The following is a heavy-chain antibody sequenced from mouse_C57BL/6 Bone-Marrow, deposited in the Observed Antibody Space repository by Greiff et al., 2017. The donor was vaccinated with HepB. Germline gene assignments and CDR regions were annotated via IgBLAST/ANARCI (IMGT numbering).Heavy chain of an antibody. CDR2: IYPGGGYT. V-gene: IGHV1-63*01. D-gene: IGHD1-1*01. CDR1: GYTFTNYW. J-gene: IGHJ3*01. CDR3: ARGSYYGSSSAWFAY. Sequence: VMLVESGAELVRPGTSVKMSCKASGYTFTNYWIGWAKQRPGHGLEWIGDIYPGGGYTNYNEKFKGKATLTADKSSSTAYMQFSSLTSEDSAIYYCARGSYYGSSSAWFAYWGQGTLVTVSA.